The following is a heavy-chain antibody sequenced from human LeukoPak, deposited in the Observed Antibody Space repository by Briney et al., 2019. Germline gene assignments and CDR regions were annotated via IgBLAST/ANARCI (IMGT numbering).Heavy chain of an antibody. CDR3: AKSYGGNSDGMDV. D-gene: IGHD4-23*01. J-gene: IGHJ6*02. CDR1: GFTFSTFW. V-gene: IGHV3-7*01. Sequence: GGSLRLSCAASGFTFSTFWMSWVRQAPGKGLEWVANINQDGSEKYCVDSVKGRFTISRDNSKNTLYLQMNSLRAEDTAVYYCAKSYGGNSDGMDVWGQGTTVTVSS. CDR2: INQDGSEK.